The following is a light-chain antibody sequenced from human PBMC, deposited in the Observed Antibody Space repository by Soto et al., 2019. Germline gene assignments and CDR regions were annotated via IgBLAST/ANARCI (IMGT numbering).Light chain of an antibody. V-gene: IGKV3-15*01. CDR1: QSVSSN. Sequence: EVVMTHSPDSLSVSPWEIATLSCWASQSVSSNLAWYQQKLGQAPRLLIYGASTRATGISARFSGSGSGTEFTPTISSLQSEDFAIYYCQQYKNWPRTFGQGTKVDIK. CDR2: GAS. J-gene: IGKJ1*01. CDR3: QQYKNWPRT.